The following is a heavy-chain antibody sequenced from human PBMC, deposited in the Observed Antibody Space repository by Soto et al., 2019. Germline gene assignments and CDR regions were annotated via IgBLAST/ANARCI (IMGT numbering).Heavy chain of an antibody. V-gene: IGHV3-23*01. Sequence: GGSLRLSCAASGFTFSSYGMSWVRQAPGKGLEWVSVITPSSASTFYADFVKGRFTISRDNSKNMLYLQMNSLRAEDTAVYYCAKDRKRMDVWGQGTTVTVSS. CDR1: GFTFSSYG. CDR2: ITPSSAST. J-gene: IGHJ6*02. CDR3: AKDRKRMDV.